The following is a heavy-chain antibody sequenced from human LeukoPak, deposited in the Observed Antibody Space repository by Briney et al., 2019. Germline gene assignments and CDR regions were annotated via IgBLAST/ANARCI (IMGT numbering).Heavy chain of an antibody. CDR1: GSSFTDYY. Sequence: ASVKVSCKTSGSSFTDYYMHWVRQAPGQGLEWMGWINLNSGGTSSAQKFQGRVTMTRDTSITTVYMEVSWLTSDDTAIYYCARADRLHGGPYLIGPWGQGTLVTVSS. D-gene: IGHD2-21*01. V-gene: IGHV1-2*02. CDR2: INLNSGGT. CDR3: ARADRLHGGPYLIGP. J-gene: IGHJ5*02.